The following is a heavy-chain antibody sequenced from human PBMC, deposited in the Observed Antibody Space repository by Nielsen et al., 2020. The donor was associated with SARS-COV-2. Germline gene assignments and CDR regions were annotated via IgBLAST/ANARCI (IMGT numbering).Heavy chain of an antibody. V-gene: IGHV3-33*08. CDR2: IWYDGSNK. D-gene: IGHD4-17*01. CDR1: GFTFSSYS. Sequence: GGSLRLSCAASGFTFSSYSMNWVRQAPGKGLEWVAVIWYDGSNKYYADSVKGRFTISRDNSKNTLYLQMNSLRAEDTAVYYCARDLATLHDYGDYVVYYGMDVWGQGTTVTVSS. CDR3: ARDLATLHDYGDYVVYYGMDV. J-gene: IGHJ6*02.